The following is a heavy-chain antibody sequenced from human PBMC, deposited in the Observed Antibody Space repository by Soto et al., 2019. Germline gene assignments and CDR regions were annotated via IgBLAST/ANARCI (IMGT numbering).Heavy chain of an antibody. Sequence: QVQLQESGPGLVKPSGTLSLTCAVSGGSISSSNWWSWVRQPPGKGLEWIGEIYHSGSTNYNPSLKSRVTIPVDKSKNQFSLKLSSVTAADTAVYYCARGVITRVYEYYYGMDVWGQGTTVTVSS. J-gene: IGHJ6*02. V-gene: IGHV4-4*02. CDR2: IYHSGST. D-gene: IGHD3-22*01. CDR1: GGSISSSNW. CDR3: ARGVITRVYEYYYGMDV.